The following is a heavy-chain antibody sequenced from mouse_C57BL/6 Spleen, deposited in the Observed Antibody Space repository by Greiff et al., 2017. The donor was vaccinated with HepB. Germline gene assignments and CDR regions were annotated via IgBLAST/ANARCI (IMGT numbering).Heavy chain of an antibody. V-gene: IGHV1-50*01. D-gene: IGHD1-1*01. J-gene: IGHJ3*01. Sequence: QVQLQQPGAELVKPGASVKLSCKASGYTFTSYWMQWVKQRPGQGLEWIGEIDPSDSYTNYNQKFKGKATLTVDTSSSTAYMQLSSLTSEDSAVYDCARSGGSGFAYWGQGTLVTVSA. CDR1: GYTFTSYW. CDR3: ARSGGSGFAY. CDR2: IDPSDSYT.